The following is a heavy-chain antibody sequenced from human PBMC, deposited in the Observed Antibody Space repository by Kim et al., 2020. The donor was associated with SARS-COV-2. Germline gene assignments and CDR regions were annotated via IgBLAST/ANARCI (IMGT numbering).Heavy chain of an antibody. Sequence: ASVKVSCKASGYTFTSYYMHWVRQAPGQGLEWMGIINPSGGSTSYAQKFQGRVTMTRDTSTSTVYMELSSLRSEDTAVYYCARAPDYDFWSGYYFGTEVRTDAFDIWGPGTMVTVSS. CDR2: INPSGGST. CDR3: ARAPDYDFWSGYYFGTEVRTDAFDI. V-gene: IGHV1-46*01. CDR1: GYTFTSYY. J-gene: IGHJ3*02. D-gene: IGHD3-3*01.